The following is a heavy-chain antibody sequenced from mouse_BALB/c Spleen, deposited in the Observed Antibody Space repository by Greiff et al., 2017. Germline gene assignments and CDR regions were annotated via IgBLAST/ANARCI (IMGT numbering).Heavy chain of an antibody. CDR1: GFNIKDTY. Sequence: EVQLQQSGAELVKPGASVKLSCTASGFNIKDTYMHWVKQRPEQGLEWIGRIDPANGNTKYDPKFQGKATITADTSSNTAYLQLSSLTSEDTAVYYCAYYRRLAYWGQGTLVTVSA. CDR3: AYYRRLAY. CDR2: IDPANGNT. V-gene: IGHV14-3*02. D-gene: IGHD2-14*01. J-gene: IGHJ3*01.